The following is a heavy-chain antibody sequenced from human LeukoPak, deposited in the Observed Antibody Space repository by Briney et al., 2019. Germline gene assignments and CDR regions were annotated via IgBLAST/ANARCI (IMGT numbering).Heavy chain of an antibody. CDR3: ATHYYDSSGYYLGCYYYGMDD. J-gene: IGHJ6*02. CDR1: GGTFSSYA. D-gene: IGHD3-22*01. Sequence: ASVKVSCKASGGTFSSYAISWVRQAPGQGLEWMGRIIPILGIANYAQKFQGRVTITADKSTSTAYMELSSLRSEDTAVHYCATHYYDSSGYYLGCYYYGMDDWGQGTTVTVSS. V-gene: IGHV1-69*04. CDR2: IIPILGIA.